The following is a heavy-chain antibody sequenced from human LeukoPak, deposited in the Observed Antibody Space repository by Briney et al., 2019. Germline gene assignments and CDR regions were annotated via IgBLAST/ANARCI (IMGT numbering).Heavy chain of an antibody. Sequence: SETLSLTCAVSGGSISSGGYSWSWIRQPPGKGLEWIGYIYHSGSTYYNPSLKSRVTISVDRSKNQLSLKLSSVTAADTAVYYCARGEGGYDYGNAFDIWGQGTMVTVSS. CDR3: ARGEGGYDYGNAFDI. J-gene: IGHJ3*02. V-gene: IGHV4-30-2*01. D-gene: IGHD5-12*01. CDR1: GGSISSGGYS. CDR2: IYHSGST.